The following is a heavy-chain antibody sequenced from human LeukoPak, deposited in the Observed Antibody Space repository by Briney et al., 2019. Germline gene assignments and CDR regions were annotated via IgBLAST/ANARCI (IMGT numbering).Heavy chain of an antibody. V-gene: IGHV3-49*03. CDR1: GFTFGDYA. Sequence: GGSLRLSCTASGFTFGDYAMSWFRQAPGKGLEWVGFIRSKAYGGTTEYAASVKGRFTISRDDSKSIAYLQMNSLKTEDTAVYYCARDLGWIYYDTCGYLDYWGQGSLVTVSS. J-gene: IGHJ4*01. CDR3: ARDLGWIYYDTCGYLDY. D-gene: IGHD3-9*01. CDR2: IRSKAYGGTT.